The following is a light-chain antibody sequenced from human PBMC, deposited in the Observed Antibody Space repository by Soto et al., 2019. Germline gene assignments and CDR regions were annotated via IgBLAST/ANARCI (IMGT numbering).Light chain of an antibody. CDR2: AAT. CDR1: QSISGY. V-gene: IGKV1-39*01. J-gene: IGKJ5*01. CDR3: QQSYRTPAT. Sequence: DLQMTQSPSSLSASVGDRVSITCRASQSISGYLNWYQQRPGEAPKLLVFAATSLQSGVQTRFRVSGSGTVFPLTINSLRPEDFASYYCQQSYRTPATFGQGTRLEI.